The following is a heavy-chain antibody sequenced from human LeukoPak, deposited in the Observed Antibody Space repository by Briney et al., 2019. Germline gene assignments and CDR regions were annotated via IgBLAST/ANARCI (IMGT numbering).Heavy chain of an antibody. D-gene: IGHD2-2*01. CDR3: ARQGRYCSSTSCSYFFDY. Sequence: GESLKISCKGSGYSFTSYWISWVRQMPGKGLEWMGRIDPSDSYTNYSPSFQGHVTISADKSIGTAYLQWSSLKASDTAMYYCARQGRYCSSTSCSYFFDYWGQGTLVTVSS. CDR2: IDPSDSYT. CDR1: GYSFTSYW. J-gene: IGHJ4*02. V-gene: IGHV5-10-1*01.